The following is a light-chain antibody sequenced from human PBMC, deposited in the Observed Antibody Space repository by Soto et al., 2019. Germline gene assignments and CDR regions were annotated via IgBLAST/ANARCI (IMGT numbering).Light chain of an antibody. V-gene: IGLV2-14*03. CDR2: DVN. CDR3: CSYKSSSTHV. J-gene: IGLJ1*01. CDR1: SSDVGGYNF. Sequence: QSVLTQPASVSGSPGQSITISCTGTSSDVGGYNFVSWYQQHPGKVPKLMIFDVNRRPSGVSDRFSGSKSGNTASLTISGLQAEDEGDYYCCSYKSSSTHVFGSGTKVTVL.